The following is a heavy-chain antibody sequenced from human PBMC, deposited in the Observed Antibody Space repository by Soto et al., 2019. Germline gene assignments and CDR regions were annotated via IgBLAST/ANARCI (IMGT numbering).Heavy chain of an antibody. CDR3: ARVYGTKGSYYYYGMDV. J-gene: IGHJ6*02. CDR1: EYTFTGYY. D-gene: IGHD1-7*01. V-gene: IGHV1-2*02. Sequence: ASVKVSCKASEYTFTGYYMHWVRQAPGQGLEWMGWINPNSGGTNYAQKFQGRVTMTRDTSISTAYMELSSLRSDDTAVYYCARVYGTKGSYYYYGMDVWGQGTTVTVSS. CDR2: INPNSGGT.